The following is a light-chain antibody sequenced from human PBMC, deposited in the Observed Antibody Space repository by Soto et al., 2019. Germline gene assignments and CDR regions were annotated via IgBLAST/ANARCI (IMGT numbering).Light chain of an antibody. CDR1: QSVSSSY. J-gene: IGKJ1*01. CDR2: GAS. Sequence: EIVLTQSPGTLSLSPGERATLSCRASQSVSSSYLAWYQQKPGRAPRLLIYGASRRATGIPERFSGSGAGTDFTLTISRLEVEDFAVYYCQFGTMVWTFGQGTKVEI. V-gene: IGKV3-20*01. CDR3: QFGTMVWT.